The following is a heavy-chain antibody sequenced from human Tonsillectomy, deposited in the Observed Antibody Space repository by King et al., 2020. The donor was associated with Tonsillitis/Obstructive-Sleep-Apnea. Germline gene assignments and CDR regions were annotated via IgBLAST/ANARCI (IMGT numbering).Heavy chain of an antibody. CDR1: GGSISSYY. CDR2: IYYSGGT. Sequence: QLQESGPGLVKPSETLSLTCTVSGGSISSYYWSWIRQPPGKGLGCVGNIYYSGGTNYNPSLKSRVTISVDTSKNQFSLKLSSVTAADTAVYYSAREGAVMNAFDIWGQGTMVTVSS. J-gene: IGHJ3*02. D-gene: IGHD2-8*01. V-gene: IGHV4-59*01. CDR3: AREGAVMNAFDI.